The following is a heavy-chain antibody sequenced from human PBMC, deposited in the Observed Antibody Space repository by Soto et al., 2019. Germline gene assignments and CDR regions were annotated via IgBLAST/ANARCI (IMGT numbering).Heavy chain of an antibody. D-gene: IGHD2-21*02. Sequence: SETLSLTCTVSGGSISSGGYYWSWIRQHPGKGLEWIGYIYHSGSTYYNPSLKSRVTISVDRSKNQFSLKLSSVTAADTAVYYCARGGCGGDCPNWFDPWGQGTLVTVSS. CDR3: ARGGCGGDCPNWFDP. J-gene: IGHJ5*02. V-gene: IGHV4-30-2*01. CDR1: GGSISSGGYY. CDR2: IYHSGST.